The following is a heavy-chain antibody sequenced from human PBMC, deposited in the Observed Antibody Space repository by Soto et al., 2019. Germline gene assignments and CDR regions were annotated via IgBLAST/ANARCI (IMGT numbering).Heavy chain of an antibody. CDR3: ARDGPDGYNLGY. CDR1: GVSISSGSW. D-gene: IGHD5-12*01. J-gene: IGHJ4*02. CDR2: IFHSGNT. Sequence: QMQESGPGLVEPPGTLSLTCDVSGVSISSGSWWSWVRQPPGKGLEWIGEIFHSGNTKYNPSLKSRVTISVDNSKNHFSLRVTSVTAADTAVYYCARDGPDGYNLGYWGQGTLVTVSS. V-gene: IGHV4-4*03.